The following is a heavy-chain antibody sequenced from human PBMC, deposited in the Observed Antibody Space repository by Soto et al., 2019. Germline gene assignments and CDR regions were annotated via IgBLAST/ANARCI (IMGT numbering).Heavy chain of an antibody. CDR2: MNPNSDNT. CDR3: AREKTAYGIDV. Sequence: QVQLVQSGAEVKKPGGSVKVSCKASGYTFTSYDINWGRQATGQGREWMVWMNPNSDNTGYAQKVQGRITTTRHASISTAYTERSSMRSRDTAGYDCAREKTAYGIDVWGHGTTVTVS. CDR1: GYTFTSYD. J-gene: IGHJ6*02. V-gene: IGHV1-8*01.